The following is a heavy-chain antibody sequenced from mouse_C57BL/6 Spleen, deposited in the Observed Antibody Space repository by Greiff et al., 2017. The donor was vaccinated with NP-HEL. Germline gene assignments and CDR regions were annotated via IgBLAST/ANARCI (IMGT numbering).Heavy chain of an antibody. Sequence: VKLQESGAELARPGASVKLSCKASGYTFTSYGISWVKQRTGQGLEWIGEIYPRSGNTYYNEKFKGKATLTADKSSSTAYMELRSLTSEDSAVYFCARTHYYGSSPAWFAYWGQGTLVTVSA. CDR1: GYTFTSYG. J-gene: IGHJ3*01. V-gene: IGHV1-81*01. CDR2: IYPRSGNT. CDR3: ARTHYYGSSPAWFAY. D-gene: IGHD1-1*01.